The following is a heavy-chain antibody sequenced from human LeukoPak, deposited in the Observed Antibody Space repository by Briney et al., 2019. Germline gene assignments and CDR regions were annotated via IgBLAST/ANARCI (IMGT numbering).Heavy chain of an antibody. CDR1: GYTFTDYN. Sequence: GASVKVSCKASGYTFTDYNIHWVRQAPGQGLEWMGIINPSGGSTSYAQKFQGRVTMTRDTSTSTVYMELSSLRSEDTAVYYCAREQQLPYYFDYWGQGTLVTVSS. V-gene: IGHV1-46*01. CDR3: AREQQLPYYFDY. J-gene: IGHJ4*02. D-gene: IGHD6-13*01. CDR2: INPSGGST.